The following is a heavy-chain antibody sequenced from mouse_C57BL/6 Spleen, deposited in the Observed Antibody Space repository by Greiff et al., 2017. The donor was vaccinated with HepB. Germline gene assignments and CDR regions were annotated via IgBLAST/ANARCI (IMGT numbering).Heavy chain of an antibody. Sequence: EVKLQQSGPELVKPGASVKIPCKASGYTFTDYNMDWVKQSHGKSLEWIGDINPNNGGTIYNQKFKGKATLTVDKSSSTAYMELRSLTSEDTAVYYCARRGLPSWFAYWGQGTLVTVSA. CDR2: INPNNGGT. CDR1: GYTFTDYN. J-gene: IGHJ3*01. D-gene: IGHD2-4*01. V-gene: IGHV1-18*01. CDR3: ARRGLPSWFAY.